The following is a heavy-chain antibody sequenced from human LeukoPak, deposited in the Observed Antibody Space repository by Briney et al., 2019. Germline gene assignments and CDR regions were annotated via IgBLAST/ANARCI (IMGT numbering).Heavy chain of an antibody. D-gene: IGHD1-26*01. Sequence: GGSLRLSCAASGFTFSSYSMNWVRQAPGKGLEWVSYISSSSSTIYYADSVKGRFTISRDNSKNTLYLQMSSLRVEDTALYYCAKADGEWEPDAFDIWGQGTMVTVSS. CDR3: AKADGEWEPDAFDI. J-gene: IGHJ3*02. CDR2: ISSSSSTI. V-gene: IGHV3-48*01. CDR1: GFTFSSYS.